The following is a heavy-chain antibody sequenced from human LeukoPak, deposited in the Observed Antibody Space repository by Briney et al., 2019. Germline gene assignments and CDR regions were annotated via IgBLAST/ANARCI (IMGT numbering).Heavy chain of an antibody. V-gene: IGHV3-30-3*01. CDR1: GFTFSSYA. CDR3: ARNLDV. J-gene: IGHJ6*02. Sequence: GGSLRLSCAASGFTFSSYAMHWVRQAPGKGLEWVAVISYDGSNKYYADSVKGRFTISRDNAQNSLYLQMDSLRAEDTAVYYCARNLDVWGQGTTVTVSS. CDR2: ISYDGSNK.